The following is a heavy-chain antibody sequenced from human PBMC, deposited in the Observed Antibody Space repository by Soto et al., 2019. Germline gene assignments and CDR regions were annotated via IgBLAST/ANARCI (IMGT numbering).Heavy chain of an antibody. CDR2: ISSGGVGT. D-gene: IGHD2-15*01. V-gene: IGHV3-23*01. CDR1: GFTFSTYP. J-gene: IGHJ5*02. CDR3: VKSQGYCSGGSCYPNWFDL. Sequence: GGSLRLSCGASGFTFSTYPMNWVRQAPGKGLDWVSTISSGGVGTYYADSVRGRFTISRDNSRNTLHLQMNSLRAEDTAIYYCVKSQGYCSGGSCYPNWFDLWGQGTLVTVSS.